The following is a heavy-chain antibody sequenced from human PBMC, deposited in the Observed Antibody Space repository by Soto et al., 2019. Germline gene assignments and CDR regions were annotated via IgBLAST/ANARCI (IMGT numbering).Heavy chain of an antibody. Sequence: EVQLVESGGGLVKPGGSLRLSCAASGFTFSSYSMNWVRQAPGKGLEWVSSISSTSSYIYYADSVKGRFTISRDNAKNSLYLQMNSLRAEDTAVYYCASRCDTAMVYYYYYGMDLWGQGTTVTVSS. CDR3: ASRCDTAMVYYYYYGMDL. CDR2: ISSTSSYI. J-gene: IGHJ6*02. D-gene: IGHD5-18*01. CDR1: GFTFSSYS. V-gene: IGHV3-21*01.